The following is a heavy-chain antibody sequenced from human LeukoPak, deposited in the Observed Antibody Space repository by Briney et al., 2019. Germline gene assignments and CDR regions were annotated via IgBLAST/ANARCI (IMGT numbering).Heavy chain of an antibody. J-gene: IGHJ3*02. CDR3: ARDRQATTAYDAFDI. V-gene: IGHV4-59*01. CDR1: GGSFSGYY. Sequence: SETLSLTCAVYGGSFSGYYWSWIRQPPRKGLEWIGYIYYSGSTKYNPSLKSRVTISVDTSKNQFSLKLSSVTAADTAVYYCARDRQATTAYDAFDIWGRGTMVTVSS. D-gene: IGHD4-17*01. CDR2: IYYSGST.